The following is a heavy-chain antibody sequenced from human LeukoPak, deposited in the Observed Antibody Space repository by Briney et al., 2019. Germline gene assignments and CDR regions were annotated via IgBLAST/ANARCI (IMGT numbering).Heavy chain of an antibody. V-gene: IGHV3-74*01. CDR3: GSVFDY. Sequence: GGSLRLSCAAYGITFSNYWMHWIRQAPGKGLVWVSRINSEGGSTSYADSVKGRFTISRDNAKNTLYLQMNSLRAEDTAVYYCGSVFDYWGQGALVTVSS. CDR2: INSEGGST. CDR1: GITFSNYW. J-gene: IGHJ4*02.